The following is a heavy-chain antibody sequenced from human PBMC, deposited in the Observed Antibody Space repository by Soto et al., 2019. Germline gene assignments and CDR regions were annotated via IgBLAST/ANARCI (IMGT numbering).Heavy chain of an antibody. CDR1: GYTFTSYG. J-gene: IGHJ6*02. V-gene: IGHV1-18*04. CDR3: ARTDTDMRYYYYGMDV. D-gene: IGHD5-18*01. Sequence: ASVKVSCKASGYTFTSYGISWVRQAPGQGLEWMGWISAYNGNTNYAQKLQGRVTMTTDTSTSTAYMELRSLRSDDTAVYYCARTDTDMRYYYYGMDVWGQGTRVTVSS. CDR2: ISAYNGNT.